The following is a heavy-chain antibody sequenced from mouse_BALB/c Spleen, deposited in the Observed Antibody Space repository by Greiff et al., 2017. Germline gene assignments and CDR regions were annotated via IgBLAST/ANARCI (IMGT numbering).Heavy chain of an antibody. J-gene: IGHJ2*01. Sequence: DLVKPGASVKLSCKASGYTFTSYWINWIKQRPGQGLEWIGRIAPGSGSTYYNEMFKGKATLTVDTSSSTAYIQLSSLSSEDSAVYFCARWGLLIYFDYWGQGTTLTVSS. V-gene: IGHV1S41*01. D-gene: IGHD2-3*01. CDR2: IAPGSGST. CDR3: ARWGLLIYFDY. CDR1: GYTFTSYW.